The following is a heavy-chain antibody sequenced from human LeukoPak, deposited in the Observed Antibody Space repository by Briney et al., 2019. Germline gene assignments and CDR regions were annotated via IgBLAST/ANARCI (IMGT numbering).Heavy chain of an antibody. V-gene: IGHV1-18*04. D-gene: IGHD6-13*01. CDR2: ISAYNGNT. CDR3: ARGQLANNWFDP. Sequence: ASVKVSCKASGYTFTSYYMHWVRQAPGQGLEWMGWISAYNGNTNYAQKLQGRVTMTTDTSTSTAYMELRSLRSDDTAVYYCARGQLANNWFDPRGQGTLVTVSS. J-gene: IGHJ5*02. CDR1: GYTFTSYY.